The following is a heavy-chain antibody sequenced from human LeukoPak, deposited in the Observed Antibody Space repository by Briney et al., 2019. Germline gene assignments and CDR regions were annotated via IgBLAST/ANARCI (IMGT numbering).Heavy chain of an antibody. CDR1: GGIFSSYA. CDR2: IIPIFGTA. J-gene: IGHJ3*02. Sequence: SSVKVSCKASGGIFSSYAISWVRQAPGQGLEWMGRIIPIFGTANYAQKFQGRVTITADKSTSTAYMELSSLRSEDTAVYYCATEGVGLTDAFDIWGQGTMVPVSS. CDR3: ATEGVGLTDAFDI. V-gene: IGHV1-69*06. D-gene: IGHD1-14*01.